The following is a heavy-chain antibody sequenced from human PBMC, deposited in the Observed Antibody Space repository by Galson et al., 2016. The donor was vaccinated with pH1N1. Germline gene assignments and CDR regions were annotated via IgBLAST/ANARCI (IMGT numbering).Heavy chain of an antibody. V-gene: IGHV4-31*03. CDR1: GGSIRIGGFY. Sequence: TLSLTCSVSGGSIRIGGFYWSWVRQHPGKGLEWIGYIYHSGSTSYKPSLKSRVSISVDTSKNQFSLQLRSGTAADTAVYYCARENIVVGEGWDYGMDVWGQGTTVTVSS. CDR2: IYHSGST. CDR3: ARENIVVGEGWDYGMDV. J-gene: IGHJ6*02. D-gene: IGHD2-15*01.